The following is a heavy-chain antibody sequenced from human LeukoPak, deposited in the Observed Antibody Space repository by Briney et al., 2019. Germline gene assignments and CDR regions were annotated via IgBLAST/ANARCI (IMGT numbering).Heavy chain of an antibody. CDR2: IYYSGST. V-gene: IGHV4-39*01. J-gene: IGHJ3*02. Sequence: SETLSLTCTVSGGSISSSSYYWGWIRQPPGKGLEWIGSIYYSGSTYYNPSLKSRVTISVDTSKNQFSLKLSSVTAADTAVYYCATDGSGSYYYDGEAFDIWGQGTMVTVFS. CDR3: ATDGSGSYYYDGEAFDI. CDR1: GGSISSSSYY. D-gene: IGHD3-10*01.